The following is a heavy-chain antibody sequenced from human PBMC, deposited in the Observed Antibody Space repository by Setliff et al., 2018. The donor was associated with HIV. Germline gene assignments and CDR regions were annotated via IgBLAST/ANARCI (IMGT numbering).Heavy chain of an antibody. J-gene: IGHJ3*02. D-gene: IGHD2-2*01. CDR3: ARRRSMPNNAFDI. CDR2: IHHSGST. Sequence: SETLSLTCTVSGGSISSNNWWSWVRQPPGKGLEWIGKIHHSGSTNYNPSLQSRVTISVDKSKNQFSLTLRSVTAADTAVYYCARRRSMPNNAFDIWGQGTMVTVS. V-gene: IGHV4-4*02. CDR1: GGSISSNNW.